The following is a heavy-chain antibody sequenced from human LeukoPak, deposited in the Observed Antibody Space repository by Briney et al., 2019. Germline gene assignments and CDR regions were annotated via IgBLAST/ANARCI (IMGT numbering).Heavy chain of an antibody. Sequence: QPGGSLRLSCAASGFTFSSYWMHWVRQAPGKGLVWVSRINSDGSSTSYADSVKGRFTISRDNAKNTLYLQMNSLRAEDTAVYYCARDFSWIQLWDPTNYFDYWGQGTLVTVSS. CDR2: INSDGSST. D-gene: IGHD5-18*01. J-gene: IGHJ4*02. V-gene: IGHV3-74*01. CDR3: ARDFSWIQLWDPTNYFDY. CDR1: GFTFSSYW.